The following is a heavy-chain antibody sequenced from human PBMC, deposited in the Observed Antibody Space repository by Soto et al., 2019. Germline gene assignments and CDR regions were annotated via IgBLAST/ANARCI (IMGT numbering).Heavy chain of an antibody. D-gene: IGHD3-3*01. CDR1: GGSFSGYY. J-gene: IGHJ6*03. CDR3: ARGLSSPPYYDFWSGFGYYYMDV. V-gene: IGHV4-34*01. CDR2: INHSGST. Sequence: SETLSLTCAVYGGSFSGYYWSWIRQPPGKGLEWIGEINHSGSTNYNPSLKSRVTISVDTSKNQFSLKLSSVTAADTAVYYCARGLSSPPYYDFWSGFGYYYMDVWGKGTTVTVSS.